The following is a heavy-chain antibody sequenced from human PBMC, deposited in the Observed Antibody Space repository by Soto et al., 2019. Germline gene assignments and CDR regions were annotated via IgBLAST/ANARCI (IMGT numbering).Heavy chain of an antibody. CDR1: GFTFNNYG. D-gene: IGHD1-1*01. J-gene: IGHJ6*02. CDR2: IWYDGSNK. V-gene: IGHV3-33*01. Sequence: GGSLRLSCAASGFTFNNYGMQWVRQAPGKGLEWVAVIWYDGSNKYYADSVKGRFTISRDNSKNTLYLQMNSLRAEDTAVYYCARGDDAGPSHYYYTMEVWGQGTTVTVSS. CDR3: ARGDDAGPSHYYYTMEV.